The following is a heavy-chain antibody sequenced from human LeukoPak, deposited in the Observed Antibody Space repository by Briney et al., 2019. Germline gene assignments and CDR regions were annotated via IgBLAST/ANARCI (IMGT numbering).Heavy chain of an antibody. CDR1: GFTFSSYS. D-gene: IGHD3-10*01. Sequence: GWSLRLSCTASGFTFSSYSMNWVRQAPGNGLEWVSSFSSGSNYIYYGDSVTGRYTISRDNPKNSLYLQMNNLRADDTAGYYCARASGSGNYHRQLDYWGKGTLVTVSS. J-gene: IGHJ4*02. CDR2: FSSGSNYI. V-gene: IGHV3-21*01. CDR3: ARASGSGNYHRQLDY.